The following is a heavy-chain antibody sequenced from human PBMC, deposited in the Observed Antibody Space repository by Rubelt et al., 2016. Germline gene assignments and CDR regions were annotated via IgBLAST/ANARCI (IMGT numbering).Heavy chain of an antibody. CDR3: AKDRVVLLARYFDY. D-gene: IGHD2/OR15-2a*01. CDR1: GFTFSSYA. CDR2: ISGSGGST. V-gene: IGHV3-23*01. Sequence: EVQLLESGGGLVQPGGSLRLSCAASGFTFSSYAMSWVRQAPGKGLEWVSAISGSGGSTYFADSVKGRFTISRDNAKNTLDLQMNSLRAEDTAVYYCAKDRVVLLARYFDYWGQGTLVTVSS. J-gene: IGHJ4*02.